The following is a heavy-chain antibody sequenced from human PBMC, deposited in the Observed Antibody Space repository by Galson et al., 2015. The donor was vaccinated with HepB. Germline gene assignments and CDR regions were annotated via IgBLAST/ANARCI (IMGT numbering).Heavy chain of an antibody. D-gene: IGHD3-10*01. J-gene: IGHJ4*02. CDR2: IKQDGSEK. Sequence: SLRLSCAASGFTFSSYWMSWVRQAPGKGLEWVANIKQDGSEKYYVDSVKGRFTISRDNAKNSLYLQMNSLRAEDTAVYYCARGGYYGSGSYYKNWGQGTLVTVSS. V-gene: IGHV3-7*03. CDR3: ARGGYYGSGSYYKN. CDR1: GFTFSSYW.